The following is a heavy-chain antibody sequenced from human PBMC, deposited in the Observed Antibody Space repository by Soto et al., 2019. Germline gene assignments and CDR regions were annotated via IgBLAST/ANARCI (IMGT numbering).Heavy chain of an antibody. CDR2: ISGSSSYI. J-gene: IGHJ3*02. CDR1: GLSFSSDS. D-gene: IGHD2-15*01. Sequence: EVQLVESGGGLVKPGGSLRLSCTASGLSFSSDSMNWVRQAPGKGLVWVSSISGSSSYIYYEDSVKGRFTISRDNAKNSVYLQMNSLRAEDTAVYYCARGLGYCNVGSCSGAFDMWGQGTMVTVSS. CDR3: ARGLGYCNVGSCSGAFDM. V-gene: IGHV3-21*01.